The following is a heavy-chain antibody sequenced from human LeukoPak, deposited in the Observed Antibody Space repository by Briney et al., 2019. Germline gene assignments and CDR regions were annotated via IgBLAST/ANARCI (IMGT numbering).Heavy chain of an antibody. Sequence: GGSLRLSCAASGFTFSSYWMHWVRQAPGKGLVWISRINSDGSSTSYAYSVKGRFTISRDNAKITLYLHMNSLRAEDTAVYYCARDGMIVATIWYYYYGMDVWGQGTTVTVSS. V-gene: IGHV3-74*01. CDR3: ARDGMIVATIWYYYYGMDV. D-gene: IGHD5-12*01. CDR1: GFTFSSYW. J-gene: IGHJ6*02. CDR2: INSDGSST.